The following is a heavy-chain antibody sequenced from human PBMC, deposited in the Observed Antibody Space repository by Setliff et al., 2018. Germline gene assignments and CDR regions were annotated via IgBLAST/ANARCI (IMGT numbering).Heavy chain of an antibody. D-gene: IGHD3-3*01. CDR2: INYSGRS. J-gene: IGHJ6*03. V-gene: IGHV4-39*01. Sequence: SETLSLTCSVSGGSITGSSDYWGWVRQPPGEGLEWIGNINYSGRSHYDPSLRSRVAIFMDMSKNQYSPTLSSVTAADTALYFCARQKYWSGYYGEGYYYYMDVWGKGTTVTVSS. CDR1: GGSITGSSDY. CDR3: ARQKYWSGYYGEGYYYYMDV.